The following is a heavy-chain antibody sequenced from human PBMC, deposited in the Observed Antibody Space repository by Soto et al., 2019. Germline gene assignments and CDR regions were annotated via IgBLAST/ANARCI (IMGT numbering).Heavy chain of an antibody. D-gene: IGHD6-19*01. CDR1: GGTFSSYA. J-gene: IGHJ3*02. Sequence: VKVSCKASGGTFSSYAISWVRQAPGQGLEWMGGIIPIFGTANYAQKFQGRVTITADKSTSTAYMELSSLRSEDTAVYYCARLIPGSYDAFDIWGQGTMVTVSS. V-gene: IGHV1-69*06. CDR2: IIPIFGTA. CDR3: ARLIPGSYDAFDI.